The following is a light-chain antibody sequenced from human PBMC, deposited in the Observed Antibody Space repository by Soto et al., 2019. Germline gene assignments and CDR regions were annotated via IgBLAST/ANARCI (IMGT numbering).Light chain of an antibody. CDR1: QSLLHSNGYNS. CDR2: LGS. CDR3: MQSLQTPYT. V-gene: IGKV2-28*01. J-gene: IGKJ2*01. Sequence: DIVMTQSPLSLPVTPGEPASISCRSSQSLLHSNGYNSLDWYLQKPGQSPQLLISLGSNLASGVPDRFRGSGSGTDFTLNINRVEAEDVGVYYFMQSLQTPYTFGQGTKLDIK.